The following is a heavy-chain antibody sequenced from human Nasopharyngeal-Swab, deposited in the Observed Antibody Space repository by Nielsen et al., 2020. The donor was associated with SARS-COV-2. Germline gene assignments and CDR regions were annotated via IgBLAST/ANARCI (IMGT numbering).Heavy chain of an antibody. Sequence: RQAPGKGLGWIGSIYYSGSTYYNPSLKSRVTISVDTSKNQFSLKLSSVTAADTAVYYCAGTYYDFWSGPSGAFDIWGQGTMVTVSS. J-gene: IGHJ3*02. D-gene: IGHD3-3*01. CDR3: AGTYYDFWSGPSGAFDI. CDR2: IYYSGST. V-gene: IGHV4-39*01.